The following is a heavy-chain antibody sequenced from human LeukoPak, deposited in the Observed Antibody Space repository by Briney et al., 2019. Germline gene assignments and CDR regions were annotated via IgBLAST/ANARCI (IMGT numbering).Heavy chain of an antibody. Sequence: WETLSLTCTVSGVSMRSYYWSWIRQPPGKGLEWIGYVFTSGSTDYIPSLKSRVTMSVVTSRNQFSLNLRSVTAADTAVYYCTRGGWLRFDYWGQGILVTGST. D-gene: IGHD5-12*01. J-gene: IGHJ4*02. CDR2: VFTSGST. V-gene: IGHV4-59*01. CDR3: TRGGWLRFDY. CDR1: GVSMRSYY.